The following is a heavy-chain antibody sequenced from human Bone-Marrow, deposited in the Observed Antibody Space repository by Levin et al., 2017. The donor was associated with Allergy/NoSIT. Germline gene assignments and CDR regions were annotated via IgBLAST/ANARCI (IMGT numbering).Heavy chain of an antibody. CDR2: ISIYNSDT. CDR1: GYIFTNYG. V-gene: IGHV1-18*01. CDR3: ARSAPTLYYDSSGYSYAFDI. D-gene: IGHD3-22*01. J-gene: IGHJ3*02. Sequence: ASVKVSCKASGYIFTNYGISWVRQAPGQGLEWMGWISIYNSDTNYAQKVRGRVTMTTHTSATTAYMGLRSLRSDDTAVYYCARSAPTLYYDSSGYSYAFDIWGQGTVVTVSS.